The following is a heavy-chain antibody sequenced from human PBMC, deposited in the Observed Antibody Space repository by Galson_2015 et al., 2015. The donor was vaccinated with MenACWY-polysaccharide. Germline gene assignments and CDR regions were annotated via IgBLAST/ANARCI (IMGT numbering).Heavy chain of an antibody. Sequence: SLRLSCAASGFNFRGNGMHWVRQAPGKGLEWVALIRNDEISKHYIDAVKGRSSISRDNSKNTLYLQMNTLRPEETAVYYCARNPSRLDIAAASNWGQGALVTVSS. V-gene: IGHV3-30*02. CDR2: IRNDEISK. J-gene: IGHJ4*02. CDR3: ARNPSRLDIAAASN. CDR1: GFNFRGNG. D-gene: IGHD6-13*01.